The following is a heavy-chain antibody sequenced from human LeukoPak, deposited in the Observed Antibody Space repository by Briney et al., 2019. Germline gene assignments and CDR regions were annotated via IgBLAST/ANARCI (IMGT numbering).Heavy chain of an antibody. J-gene: IGHJ4*02. CDR2: ISAYNGNT. V-gene: IGHV1-18*01. CDR3: ARNWAYYDILTGHGPFDY. CDR1: GYTFTSYG. D-gene: IGHD3-9*01. Sequence: ASVKVSCKASGYTFTSYGISWVRQAPGQGLEWMGWISAYNGNTNYAQKLQGRVTMTTDTSTSTAYMELRSLRSDDTAVYYCARNWAYYDILTGHGPFDYWGQGTLVTVSS.